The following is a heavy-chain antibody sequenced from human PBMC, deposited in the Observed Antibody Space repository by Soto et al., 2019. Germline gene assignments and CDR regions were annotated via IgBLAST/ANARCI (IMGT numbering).Heavy chain of an antibody. D-gene: IGHD1-26*01. CDR1: GFTFSSYG. Sequence: QVQLVESGGGVVQPGRSLRLSCAASGFTFSSYGMHWVRQAPGKGLEWVAVISYDGSNKYYADSVKGRFTISRDNSKNTLYLQMNCLRAEDTAVYYCAKVWDDYGMDVWGQGTTVTVSS. CDR2: ISYDGSNK. CDR3: AKVWDDYGMDV. J-gene: IGHJ6*02. V-gene: IGHV3-30*18.